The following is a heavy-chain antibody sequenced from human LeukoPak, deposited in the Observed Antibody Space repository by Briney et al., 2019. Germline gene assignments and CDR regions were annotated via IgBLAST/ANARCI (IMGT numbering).Heavy chain of an antibody. J-gene: IGHJ4*02. Sequence: GGSLRLSCAASGFTFSSYGMHWVRQAPGKGLEWAAFIRYDGSNKYYADSVKGRFTISRDNSKNTLYLQMNSLRAEDTAVYYCAKPRRGDTAMVPHYWGQGTLVTVSS. CDR2: IRYDGSNK. V-gene: IGHV3-30*02. D-gene: IGHD5-18*01. CDR1: GFTFSSYG. CDR3: AKPRRGDTAMVPHY.